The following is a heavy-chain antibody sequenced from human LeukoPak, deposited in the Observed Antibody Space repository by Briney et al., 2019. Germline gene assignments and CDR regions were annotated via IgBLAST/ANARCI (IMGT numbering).Heavy chain of an antibody. V-gene: IGHV1-24*01. Sequence: GASVKVSCKVSGYSLTDLNIQWVRQAPGKGLECMGGFDPEQAKTVYAEKFQGRVTITEDPSTDTAYMELSSLRSEDTAVYFCATRSGDFWSGYENWGQGTLVTVSS. D-gene: IGHD3-3*01. CDR1: GYSLTDLN. CDR3: ATRSGDFWSGYEN. CDR2: FDPEQAKT. J-gene: IGHJ4*02.